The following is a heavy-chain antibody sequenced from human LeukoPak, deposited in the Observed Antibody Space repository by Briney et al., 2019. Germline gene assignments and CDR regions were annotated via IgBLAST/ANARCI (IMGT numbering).Heavy chain of an antibody. CDR2: IYSGGST. V-gene: IGHV3-53*01. J-gene: IGHJ4*02. CDR3: ARGGYSYGYYGY. Sequence: PGGSLRLSCAASGFTFSSYAMSWVRQAPGKGLEWVSIIYSGGSTFYADSVKGRFTISRDNPKNTLYLQMNSLRAEDTAVYYCARGGYSYGYYGYWGQGTLVIVSS. D-gene: IGHD5-18*01. CDR1: GFTFSSYA.